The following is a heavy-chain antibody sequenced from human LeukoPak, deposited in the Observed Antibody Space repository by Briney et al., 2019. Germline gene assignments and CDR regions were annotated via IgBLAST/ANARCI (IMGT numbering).Heavy chain of an antibody. D-gene: IGHD2-15*01. CDR1: GGSLNSYY. CDR3: ARGWYCSGGNCYSGDNWFDP. V-gene: IGHV4-59*01. CDR2: IYYSGST. Sequence: SETLSLTCTVSGGSLNSYYWSWIRQPPGKGLEWIGYIYYSGSTNYNPSLKSRVTISVDTSKNQFSLKLSSVTAADTALYYCARGWYCSGGNCYSGDNWFDPWGQGTLVTVSS. J-gene: IGHJ5*02.